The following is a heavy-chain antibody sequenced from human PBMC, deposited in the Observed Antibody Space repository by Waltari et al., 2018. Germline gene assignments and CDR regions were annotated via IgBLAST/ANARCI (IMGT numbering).Heavy chain of an antibody. V-gene: IGHV3-33*01. J-gene: IGHJ4*02. CDR3: ARDQKDLSSSWYSVPYG. CDR2: IWYDGSTK. Sequence: VQLVESGGVLVQPGRSLRLSCTASGFTFSSYGMHWVRQAPGKGLEWVAVIWYDGSTKYYADSVKGRVTIARDNYKNTRYLQMNSMRAEDTAVYYWARDQKDLSSSWYSVPYGWGQGTLFTVSS. D-gene: IGHD6-13*01. CDR1: GFTFSSYG.